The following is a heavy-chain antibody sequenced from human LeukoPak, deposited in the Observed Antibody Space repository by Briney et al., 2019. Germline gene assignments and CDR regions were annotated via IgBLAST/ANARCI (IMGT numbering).Heavy chain of an antibody. CDR2: ISSNGGST. CDR1: GFTFSSYA. D-gene: IGHD3-16*02. V-gene: IGHV3-64*03. Sequence: GGSLRLSCSASGFTFSSYAMHWVRQAPGKGLEYVSAISSNGGSTYYADSVKGRFTISRDNSKNTLYLQMSSLRAEDTAVYYCARETSGYSDYWGQGTLVTVSS. CDR3: ARETSGYSDY. J-gene: IGHJ4*02.